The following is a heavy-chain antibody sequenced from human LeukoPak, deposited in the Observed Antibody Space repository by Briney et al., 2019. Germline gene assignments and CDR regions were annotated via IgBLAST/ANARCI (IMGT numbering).Heavy chain of an antibody. J-gene: IGHJ3*02. D-gene: IGHD3-10*01. Sequence: GASVKVSCKAAGGTFSSYAISWGRQAPGQGLEWMGIINPSGGITTYAQKLQDRVTMTRAMSTSTGYMELCRLRSDDTAVYYCARVRVPGEKRDAFDIWGPGTIATISS. CDR2: INPSGGIT. CDR1: GGTFSSYA. V-gene: IGHV1-46*04. CDR3: ARVRVPGEKRDAFDI.